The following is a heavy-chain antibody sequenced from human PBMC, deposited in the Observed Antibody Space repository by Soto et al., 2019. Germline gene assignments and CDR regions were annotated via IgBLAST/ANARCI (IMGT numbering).Heavy chain of an antibody. V-gene: IGHV2-5*01. D-gene: IGHD3-10*01. CDR2: IYWNDDT. CDR3: ARRLTVVPLAFDL. Sequence: SGPTQVNPTQPLRLTCPFSGFSLTTSGVGVGWIRQPPGKALEWLALIYWNDDTRYSPSLKNRVTITTDTSKNQVVLTMTDMDPVDTATYYCARRLTVVPLAFDLWGQGTMVTVSS. CDR1: GFSLTTSGVG. J-gene: IGHJ3*01.